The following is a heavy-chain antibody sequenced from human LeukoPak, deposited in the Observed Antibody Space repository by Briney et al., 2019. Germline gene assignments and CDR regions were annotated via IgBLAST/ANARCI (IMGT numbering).Heavy chain of an antibody. V-gene: IGHV1-69*01. Sequence: ASVKVSCKASGGTFSSYAISWVRQATGQGLEWMGGIIPIFGTANYAQKFQGRVTITADESTSTAYMELSSLRSEDTAVYYCARVDSSSSSEWFDPWGQGTLVTVSS. CDR3: ARVDSSSSSEWFDP. CDR2: IIPIFGTA. CDR1: GGTFSSYA. J-gene: IGHJ5*02. D-gene: IGHD6-6*01.